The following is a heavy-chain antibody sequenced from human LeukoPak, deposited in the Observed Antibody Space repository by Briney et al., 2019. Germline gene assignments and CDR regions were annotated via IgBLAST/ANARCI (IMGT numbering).Heavy chain of an antibody. Sequence: PSETLSLTCTVSGGSISSSSYYWCWIRQPPGKGLEWIGSVYYSGSTYYNPSLKSRITISVDTSKNQFSLKLSSVTAADTAVYYCARGQWLVRYWGQGTLVTVSS. D-gene: IGHD6-19*01. J-gene: IGHJ4*02. CDR2: VYYSGST. V-gene: IGHV4-39*07. CDR1: GGSISSSSYY. CDR3: ARGQWLVRY.